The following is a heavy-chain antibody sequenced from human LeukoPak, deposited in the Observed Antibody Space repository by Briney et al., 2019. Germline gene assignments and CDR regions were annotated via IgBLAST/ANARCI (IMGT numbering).Heavy chain of an antibody. J-gene: IGHJ3*02. CDR1: GGSISSYY. D-gene: IGHD3-3*01. CDR2: IYTSGST. Sequence: PSETLSLTCTVSGGSISSYYWSWIRQPAGKGLEWIGRIYTSGSTNYNPSLKSRVTMSVDTSKNQFSLKLSSVTAADTAVYYCARSITIFGVVISDAFDIWGRGTMVTVSS. V-gene: IGHV4-4*07. CDR3: ARSITIFGVVISDAFDI.